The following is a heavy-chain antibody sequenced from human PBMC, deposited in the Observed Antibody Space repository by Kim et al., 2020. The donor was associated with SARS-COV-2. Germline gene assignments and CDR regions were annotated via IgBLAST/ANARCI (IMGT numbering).Heavy chain of an antibody. V-gene: IGHV4-31*02. Sequence: LKSRVTISVDTSKNQFSLKLTAVTAADTAVYYCARAPDLVSVVGYNWFDPWGQGTLVTVSS. J-gene: IGHJ5*02. CDR3: ARAPDLVSVVGYNWFDP. D-gene: IGHD2-2*01.